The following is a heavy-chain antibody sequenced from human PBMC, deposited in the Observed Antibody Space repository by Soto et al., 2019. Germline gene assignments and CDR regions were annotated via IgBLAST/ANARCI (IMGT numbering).Heavy chain of an antibody. CDR2: ISSTSTYT. V-gene: IGHV3-21*01. CDR1: GFTFRIYA. D-gene: IGHD6-19*01. CDR3: ARDLALAGNY. Sequence: WGSLRLSCASSGFTFRIYAMNWVRQTQEKGLEWVSSISSTSTYTHYADSVKGRFTISRDNANNSLFLQMNSLRAEDTAIYYCARDLALAGNYWGQGALVTVSS. J-gene: IGHJ4*02.